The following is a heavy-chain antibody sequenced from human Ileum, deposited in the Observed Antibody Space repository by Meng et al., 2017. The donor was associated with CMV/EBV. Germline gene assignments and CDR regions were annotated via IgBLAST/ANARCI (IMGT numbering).Heavy chain of an antibody. CDR1: GYTFTSFD. D-gene: IGHD3-3*01. CDR2: MNPNSSNT. Sequence: ASVKVSCKAFGYTFTSFDISWVRQATGQGLEWMGWMNPNSSNTDYAQKFQGRVTMTRNTSISTAYMELSSLRSEDTAVYYCAGHYDFWRWGYWGQGTLVTVSS. J-gene: IGHJ4*02. CDR3: AGHYDFWRWGY. V-gene: IGHV1-8*01.